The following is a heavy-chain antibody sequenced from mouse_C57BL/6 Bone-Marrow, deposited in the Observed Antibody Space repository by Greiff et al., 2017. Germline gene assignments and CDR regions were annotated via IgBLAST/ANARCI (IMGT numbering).Heavy chain of an antibody. CDR1: GYTFTNYW. Sequence: VQLQQSGAELVRPGTSVKMSCKASGYTFTNYWIGWAKQRPGHGLEWIGDIYPGSGYTNYNEKFKGKATLTADKSSSTAYMQLSSLTSEDSANYYGNKRYGYFDDWGTGTTVTVSS. CDR3: NKRYGYFDD. V-gene: IGHV1-63*01. J-gene: IGHJ1*03. CDR2: IYPGSGYT.